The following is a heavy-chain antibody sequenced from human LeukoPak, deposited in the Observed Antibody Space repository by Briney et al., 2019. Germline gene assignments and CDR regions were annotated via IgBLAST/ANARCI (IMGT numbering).Heavy chain of an antibody. J-gene: IGHJ4*02. V-gene: IGHV1-18*01. CDR1: GYTFTSYG. CDR2: ISAYNDNT. D-gene: IGHD3-22*01. Sequence: ASVKVSCKASGYTFTSYGISWVRQAPRQGLEWMGWISAYNDNTNYAQKLQGRVTMTTDTSTSTAYMELRSLRSDDTAVYYCARDRRYYDSSGYYVLLYYWGQGTLVTVSS. CDR3: ARDRRYYDSSGYYVLLYY.